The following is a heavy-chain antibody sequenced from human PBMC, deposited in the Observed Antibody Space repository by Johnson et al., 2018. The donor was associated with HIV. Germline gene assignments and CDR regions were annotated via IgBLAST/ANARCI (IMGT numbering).Heavy chain of an antibody. Sequence: VQLVESGGSLVLPGGSLRLSCAASGFTFSNYAMSWVRQAPGKGLEWVSTINNSGGSTYYADFVKGRFTISRDNSKNTLYLQMSSLRAEDTAVYYCARQSLRAFDIWCQGTMVTVSS. D-gene: IGHD5-24*01. CDR2: INNSGGST. V-gene: IGHV3-23*04. CDR3: ARQSLRAFDI. J-gene: IGHJ3*02. CDR1: GFTFSNYA.